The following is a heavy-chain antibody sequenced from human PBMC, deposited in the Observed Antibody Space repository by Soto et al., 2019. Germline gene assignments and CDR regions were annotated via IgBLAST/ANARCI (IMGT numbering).Heavy chain of an antibody. CDR2: MSGSVNST. CDR1: GFSFSSYA. CDR3: AKGGDYRH. V-gene: IGHV3-23*01. J-gene: IGHJ4*02. Sequence: EVQLLQSGGGLVQPGGSLRLSCIASGFSFSSYAMSWVRQAPGTGLEWVSIMSGSVNSTYYADSVKGRFTISRDNSKNTLYLQMSSLRAEDTAVYYCAKGGDYRHWGQGTLVTVSS. D-gene: IGHD3-16*01.